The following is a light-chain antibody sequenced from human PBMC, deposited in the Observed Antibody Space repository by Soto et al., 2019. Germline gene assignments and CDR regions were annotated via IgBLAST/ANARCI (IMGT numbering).Light chain of an antibody. J-gene: IGKJ4*01. V-gene: IGKV3-11*01. Sequence: EIVLTQPPATLSLSPGERATLSCRASQSVSSYLAWYQQKPGQAPRLLIYDASNRATGIPARFSGSGSGTDFTLTISSLEPEDFAVYYCQQRSNWPFFGGGTKVEIK. CDR3: QQRSNWPF. CDR2: DAS. CDR1: QSVSSY.